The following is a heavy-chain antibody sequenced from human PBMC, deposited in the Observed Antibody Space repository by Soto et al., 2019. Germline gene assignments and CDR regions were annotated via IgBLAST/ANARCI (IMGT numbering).Heavy chain of an antibody. CDR1: GASFSGSY. CDR3: AVWSALTQYYFDS. Sequence: QVLLQESGPGLVKPSETLSLTCAVSGASFSGSYWSWIRQPPGKGLEWIGYAYYSGTTVYNPSLKIRVSISVDTSKKHVSLRLNSVTAADTAVYYCAVWSALTQYYFDSWGHGTLVTVSS. CDR2: AYYSGTT. J-gene: IGHJ4*01. V-gene: IGHV4-59*13. D-gene: IGHD3-3*01.